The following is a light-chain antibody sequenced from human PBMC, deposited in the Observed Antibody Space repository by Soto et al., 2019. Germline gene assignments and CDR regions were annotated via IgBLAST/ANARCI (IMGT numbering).Light chain of an antibody. CDR3: QQYGSSGT. CDR2: GVS. J-gene: IGKJ1*01. V-gene: IGKV3-20*01. Sequence: EIVLTQSPGTLSLSPGERATLSCRASQSVSSIYFAWYQQKPGQAPRLLISGVSNRATGTPDRFSGSGSGTDFTLTISRLEPEDFAVYYCQQYGSSGTFGQGTKVDIK. CDR1: QSVSSIY.